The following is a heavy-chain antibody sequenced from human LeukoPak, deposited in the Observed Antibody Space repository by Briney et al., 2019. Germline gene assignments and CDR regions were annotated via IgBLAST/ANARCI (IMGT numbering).Heavy chain of an antibody. Sequence: ASVKVSCTASGYTFTGSYMHWVRQAPGQGLEWGGWINLNSGGTNYAQKFQGRVTMTRDTSISTAYMELSSLRSDDTAVYYCARPAGGSGRWGGNWFDPWGQGTLVTVSS. CDR3: ARPAGGSGRWGGNWFDP. V-gene: IGHV1-2*02. J-gene: IGHJ5*02. CDR1: GYTFTGSY. D-gene: IGHD3-10*01. CDR2: INLNSGGT.